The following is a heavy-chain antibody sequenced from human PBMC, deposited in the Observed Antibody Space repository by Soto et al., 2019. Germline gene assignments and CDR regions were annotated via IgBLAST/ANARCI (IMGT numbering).Heavy chain of an antibody. V-gene: IGHV4-31*03. J-gene: IGHJ4*02. CDR1: GGSISSGGYY. CDR3: ARGRSYYYDSSGYFNL. Sequence: SETLSLTCTVSGGSISSGGYYWSWIRQHPGKGLEWIGYIYYSGSTYYNPSLKSRVTISVDTSKNQFSLKLSSVTAADTAVYYCARGRSYYYDSSGYFNLWGQGTLVTVSS. D-gene: IGHD3-22*01. CDR2: IYYSGST.